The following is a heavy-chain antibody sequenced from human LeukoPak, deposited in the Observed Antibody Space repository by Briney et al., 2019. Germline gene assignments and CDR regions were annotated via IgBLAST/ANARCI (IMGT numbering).Heavy chain of an antibody. V-gene: IGHV3-53*01. Sequence: GGSLRLSCAASGFTVSSNYMSWVRQAPGKRLEWVSVIYSGGSTYYADSVKGRFTISRDNSKNTLYLQMNRLRAEDTAMYYCAKDRNGGSTWYILVNWGQGTLVTVSS. CDR3: AKDRNGGSTWYILVN. CDR2: IYSGGST. D-gene: IGHD6-13*01. J-gene: IGHJ4*02. CDR1: GFTVSSNY.